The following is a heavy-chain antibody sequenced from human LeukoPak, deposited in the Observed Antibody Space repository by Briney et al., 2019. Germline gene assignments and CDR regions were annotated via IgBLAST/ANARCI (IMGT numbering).Heavy chain of an antibody. J-gene: IGHJ4*02. CDR3: AMTASRSFSWLDY. CDR1: GFTFSNFW. Sequence: GGSLRLSCAASGFTFSNFWMNWVRQAPGKGLEWVAKINQDGSEKYYVDSVKGRFTISRDNAKNSLYLQMNSLRADDTAVYYCAMTASRSFSWLDYWGQGTLVTVSS. D-gene: IGHD2-15*01. CDR2: INQDGSEK. V-gene: IGHV3-7*01.